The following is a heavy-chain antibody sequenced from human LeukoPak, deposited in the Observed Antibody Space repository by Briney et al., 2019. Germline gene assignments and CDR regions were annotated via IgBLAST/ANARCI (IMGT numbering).Heavy chain of an antibody. CDR2: ITGSGGST. Sequence: GGSLRLSCPASGFTFSSYAMSWVRQAPGKGLEWVSDITGSGGSTYYADSVKGRFTISRDNPKTTLYLQMNSLRAEDTAVYYCARRYCSGGSSWDYSVRCAFDIWGQGTMVTVSS. V-gene: IGHV3-23*01. CDR3: ARRYCSGGSSWDYSVRCAFDI. J-gene: IGHJ3*02. CDR1: GFTFSSYA. D-gene: IGHD2-15*01.